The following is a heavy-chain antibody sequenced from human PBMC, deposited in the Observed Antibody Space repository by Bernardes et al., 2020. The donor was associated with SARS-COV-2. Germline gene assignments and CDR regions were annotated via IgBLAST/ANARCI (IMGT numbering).Heavy chain of an antibody. CDR2: IYYSGST. J-gene: IGHJ6*02. V-gene: IGHV4-59*11. CDR1: GGSINCHY. D-gene: IGHD1-26*01. Sequence: LSLTCTVSGGSINCHYWNWIRQSPGKGLEWIGYIYYSGSTHYNPPLKSRVTMSVDTSKNQFSLRLSSVTAADTAVYYCARGGHSGSSLDQYFYGMDVWGQGTTVNVSS. CDR3: ARGGHSGSSLDQYFYGMDV.